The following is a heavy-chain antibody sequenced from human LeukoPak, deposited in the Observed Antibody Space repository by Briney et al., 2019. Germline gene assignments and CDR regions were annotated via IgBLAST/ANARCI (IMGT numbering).Heavy chain of an antibody. V-gene: IGHV1-69*04. Sequence: ASVXXXXXXSGGTFSSYAXXXXRXAXXXXRXXXXXXXPILGIANYAQKFQGRVTITADKSTSTAYMELSSLRSEDTAVYYCARANRLHYGSGSYSLDVWGQGTTVTVSS. CDR2: XXPILGIA. J-gene: IGHJ6*02. CDR1: GGTFSSYA. D-gene: IGHD3-10*01. CDR3: ARANRLHYGSGSYSLDV.